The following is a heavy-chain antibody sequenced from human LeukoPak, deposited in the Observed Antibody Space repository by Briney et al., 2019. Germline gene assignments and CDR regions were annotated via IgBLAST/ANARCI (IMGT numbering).Heavy chain of an antibody. D-gene: IGHD2-2*01. CDR2: IYYSGST. CDR3: ARLTGYCSSTSCYGAGFDP. CDR1: GDSISSGNY. V-gene: IGHV4-61*05. Sequence: SETLSLTCTVSGDSISSGNYWGWIRQPPGKGLEWIGYIYYSGSTNYNPSLKSRVTISIDTSKNQFSLKLTSVTAADTAVYYCARLTGYCSSTSCYGAGFDPWGQGSLVTVSS. J-gene: IGHJ5*02.